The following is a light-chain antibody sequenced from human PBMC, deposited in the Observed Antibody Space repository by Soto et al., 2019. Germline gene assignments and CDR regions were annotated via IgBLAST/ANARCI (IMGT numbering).Light chain of an antibody. Sequence: EIVLTQSPGTLSLSPGERATLSCRASQSVSSSYLAWYQQKPGQAPRLLIYGASSRATGIPDRFSGSGSGTDFTLSISRLEPEDFVVYYCQQYYTSPRTFGQGTKVEIK. J-gene: IGKJ1*01. CDR1: QSVSSSY. V-gene: IGKV3-20*01. CDR2: GAS. CDR3: QQYYTSPRT.